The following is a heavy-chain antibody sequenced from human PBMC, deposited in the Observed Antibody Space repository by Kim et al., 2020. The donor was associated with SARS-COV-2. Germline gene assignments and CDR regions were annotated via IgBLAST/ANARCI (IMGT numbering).Heavy chain of an antibody. CDR3: AKGVGSRFDWGAFDF. J-gene: IGHJ4*01. Sequence: GGSLRLSCAASGFTFTSHAMSWVRQAPETGLEWVSDISGTGVNTYYEDSVKGRVTISRDNSKNTVSLQMNSLSAGDTDLYHCAKGVGSRFDWGAFDFLG. V-gene: IGHV3-23*01. CDR2: ISGTGVNT. CDR1: GFTFTSHA. D-gene: IGHD3-10*01.